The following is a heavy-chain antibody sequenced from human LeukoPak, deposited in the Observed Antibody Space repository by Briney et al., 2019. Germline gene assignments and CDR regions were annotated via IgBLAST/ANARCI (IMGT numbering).Heavy chain of an antibody. CDR3: AKLVHDYGDTPHYYGMDV. V-gene: IGHV3-30*18. Sequence: GGSLRLSYAASGFTFSSYGMHWVRQAPGKGLEWVAVISYDGNKKYYADSVKGRFTISRDNSRNTVSLQMNSLRPEDTAVYYCAKLVHDYGDTPHYYGMDVWGQGTTVTVSS. CDR2: ISYDGNKK. CDR1: GFTFSSYG. D-gene: IGHD4-17*01. J-gene: IGHJ6*02.